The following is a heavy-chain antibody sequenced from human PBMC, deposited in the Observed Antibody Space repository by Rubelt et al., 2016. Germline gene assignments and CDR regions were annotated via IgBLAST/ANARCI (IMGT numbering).Heavy chain of an antibody. D-gene: IGHD1-26*01. J-gene: IGHJ2*01. Sequence: GKGLEWISYISSSSTTIYYADSVKGRFTISRDNAKNSLYLQMNSLRAEDTAVYYCAKVGRGSYYPHWYFDLWGRGTLVTVSS. CDR3: AKVGRGSYYPHWYFDL. V-gene: IGHV3-48*01. CDR2: ISSSSTTI.